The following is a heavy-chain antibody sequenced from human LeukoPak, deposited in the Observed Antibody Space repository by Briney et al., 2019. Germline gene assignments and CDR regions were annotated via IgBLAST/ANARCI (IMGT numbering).Heavy chain of an antibody. Sequence: SETLSLTCTVAGGSISSGSYYWGWIRQPPGKGLEWIGSIYYSGSTYYNPSLKSRITVSLDTSKSQFSLKLSFVTAADTAVYYCARDKTFEVVNYFDYWGQGTLVTVSS. D-gene: IGHD3-3*01. CDR2: IYYSGST. V-gene: IGHV4-39*07. CDR3: ARDKTFEVVNYFDY. CDR1: GGSISSGSYY. J-gene: IGHJ4*02.